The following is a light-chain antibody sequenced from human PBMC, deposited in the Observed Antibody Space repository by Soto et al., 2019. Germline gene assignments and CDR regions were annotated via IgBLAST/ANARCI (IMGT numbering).Light chain of an antibody. CDR3: QQRSNWPVT. J-gene: IGKJ1*01. CDR1: QSVSSY. CDR2: DAS. V-gene: IGKV3-11*01. Sequence: EIVLTQSPATLSLSPGERATLSCRASQSVSSYFAWYQQKPGQAPRLLIYDASNRATGIPARFSGSGSGTDCTLTISSLEPEDFAVYYFQQRSNWPVTFGQGTRVEIK.